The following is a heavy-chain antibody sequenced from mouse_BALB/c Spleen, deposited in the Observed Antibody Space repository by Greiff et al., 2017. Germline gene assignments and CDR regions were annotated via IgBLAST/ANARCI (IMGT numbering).Heavy chain of an antibody. J-gene: IGHJ4*01. D-gene: IGHD2-14*01. V-gene: IGHV1-63*02. CDR3: AREGYRYLYAMDY. CDR1: GYTFTNYW. CDR2: IYPGGGYT. Sequence: VQLQQSGAELVRPGTSVKISCKASGYTFTNYWLGWVKQRPGHGLEWIGDIYPGGGYTNYNEKFKGKATLTADTSSSTAYMQLSSLTSEDSAVYFCAREGYRYLYAMDYWGQGTSVTVSS.